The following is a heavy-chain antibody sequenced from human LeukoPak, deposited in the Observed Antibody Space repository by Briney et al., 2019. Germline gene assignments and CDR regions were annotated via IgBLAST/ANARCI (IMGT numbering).Heavy chain of an antibody. CDR2: INHSGST. CDR3: ARQWGRLGFDY. V-gene: IGHV4-34*01. CDR1: GGSFSGYY. Sequence: PSEALSLTCAVYGGSFSGYYWSWIRQPPGKGLEWIGEINHSGSTNYNPSLKSRVTISIDTSKNQFSLKLSSMTAADTAVYYCARQWGRLGFDYWGQGTLVTVSS. J-gene: IGHJ4*02. D-gene: IGHD2-8*01.